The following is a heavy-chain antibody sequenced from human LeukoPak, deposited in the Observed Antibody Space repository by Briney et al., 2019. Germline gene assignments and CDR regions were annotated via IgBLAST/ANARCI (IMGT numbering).Heavy chain of an antibody. CDR2: ISRVSSYI. V-gene: IGHV3-21*04. CDR3: AKDGFDYYDSSGYYYFDY. CDR1: GFTFSSYS. Sequence: PGRSLRLSCAASGFTFSSYSMDWVRQAPGKGLEWVSSISRVSSYIYYADSVKGRFTISRDNAKTSLYLQMHSLRAEDTAVYYCAKDGFDYYDSSGYYYFDYWGQGTLVTVSS. D-gene: IGHD3-22*01. J-gene: IGHJ4*02.